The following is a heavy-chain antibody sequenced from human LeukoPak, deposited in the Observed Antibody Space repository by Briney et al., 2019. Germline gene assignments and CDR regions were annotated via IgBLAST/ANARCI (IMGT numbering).Heavy chain of an antibody. V-gene: IGHV1-18*01. CDR3: ARTDVDTAMVPNDY. Sequence: ASVKVSCTASGYTFTSYGISWVRQAPGQGLEWMGWISAYNGNTNYAQKLQGRVTMTTDTSTSTAYMELRSLRSDDTAVYYCARTDVDTAMVPNDYWGQGTLVTVSS. D-gene: IGHD5-18*01. J-gene: IGHJ4*02. CDR2: ISAYNGNT. CDR1: GYTFTSYG.